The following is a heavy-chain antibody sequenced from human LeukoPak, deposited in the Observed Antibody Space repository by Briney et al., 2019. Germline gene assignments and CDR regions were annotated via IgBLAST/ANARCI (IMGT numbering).Heavy chain of an antibody. CDR2: IYYSGST. CDR3: ARSSYYSDSSGYSYYSYYYMDV. D-gene: IGHD3-22*01. V-gene: IGHV4-59*01. Sequence: SETLSLTCTVSGGSISSYYWSWIRQPPGKGLEWIGYIYYSGSTNYNPSLKSRVTISVDTSKNQFSLKLSSVTAADTAVYYCARSSYYSDSSGYSYYSYYYMDVWGKGTTVTVSS. J-gene: IGHJ6*03. CDR1: GGSISSYY.